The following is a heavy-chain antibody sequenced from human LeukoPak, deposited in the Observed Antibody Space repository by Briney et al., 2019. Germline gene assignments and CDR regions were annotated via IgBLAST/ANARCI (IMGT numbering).Heavy chain of an antibody. CDR2: IIPIFGTA. D-gene: IGHD6-19*01. J-gene: IGHJ5*02. CDR1: GGTFSSYA. Sequence: SVKVSCKASGGTFSSYAIGWVRQAPGQGLEWMGGIIPIFGTANYAQKFQGRVTITADKSTSTAYMELSSLRSEDTAVYYCARVAGSSHNWFDPWGQGTLVTVSS. V-gene: IGHV1-69*06. CDR3: ARVAGSSHNWFDP.